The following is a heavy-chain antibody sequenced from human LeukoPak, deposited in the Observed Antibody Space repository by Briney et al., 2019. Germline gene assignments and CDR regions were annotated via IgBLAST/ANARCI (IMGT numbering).Heavy chain of an antibody. CDR1: GYSISSGYY. D-gene: IGHD6-19*01. Sequence: SETLSLTCSVSGYSISSGYYWGWIRQPPGKGLEWIGSIYHSGSTYYNPSLKSRVTISVDTSKNQFSLKLSSVTAAGTAVYYCARGRYSSGWFDPWGQGTLVTVSS. CDR2: IYHSGST. V-gene: IGHV4-38-2*02. J-gene: IGHJ5*02. CDR3: ARGRYSSGWFDP.